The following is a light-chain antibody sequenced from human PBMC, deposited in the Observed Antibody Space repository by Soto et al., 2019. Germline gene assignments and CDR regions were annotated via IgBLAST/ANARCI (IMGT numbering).Light chain of an antibody. V-gene: IGLV2-14*03. CDR1: SSDIGSYDH. Sequence: QSALTQPASVSGSPGQSITISCSGTSSDIGSYDHVAWYQQFPGKSPKLMIYAVGDRPSGVSDRFSGSKSGITASLTISGPQTEDEADYYCISYTDRQSYLFGTGTKVTVL. CDR2: AVG. J-gene: IGLJ1*01. CDR3: ISYTDRQSYL.